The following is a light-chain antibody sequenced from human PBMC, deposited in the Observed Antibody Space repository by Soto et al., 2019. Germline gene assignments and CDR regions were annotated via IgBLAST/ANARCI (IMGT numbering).Light chain of an antibody. Sequence: EIVMTQSPANLSVSPGETATLSCRASQSVSSNLAWYQQKPGQAPRLLIYGASTRATGIPARFSGSGSGTEFTLTISSLQSEDFAVYYCKQYNNWPPWTFGQGTKVEIK. J-gene: IGKJ1*01. CDR3: KQYNNWPPWT. CDR1: QSVSSN. CDR2: GAS. V-gene: IGKV3-15*01.